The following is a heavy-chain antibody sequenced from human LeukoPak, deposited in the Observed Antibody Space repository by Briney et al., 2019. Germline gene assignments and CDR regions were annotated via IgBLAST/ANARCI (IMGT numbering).Heavy chain of an antibody. CDR2: ISYDGSNK. J-gene: IGHJ4*02. CDR1: GFTFNNYA. Sequence: GGSLRLSCAASGFTFNNYAMSWVRQAPGKGLEWVAVISYDGSNKYYADSVKGRFTISRDNSKNTLYLQMNSLRAEDTAVYYCARDRGEWLVRWFDYWGQGTLVTVSS. V-gene: IGHV3-30-3*01. D-gene: IGHD6-19*01. CDR3: ARDRGEWLVRWFDY.